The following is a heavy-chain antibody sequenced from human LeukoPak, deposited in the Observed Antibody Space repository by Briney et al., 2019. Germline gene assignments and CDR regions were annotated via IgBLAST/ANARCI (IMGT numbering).Heavy chain of an antibody. CDR1: GGSISDYC. D-gene: IGHD2-2*01. V-gene: IGHV4-59*01. CDR2: IYYTGYT. Sequence: SETLSLTCSVSGGSISDYCWNWIRQPPGKGLEWIAYIYYTGYTNYSPSLKSRVTISLDTSKNRFSLNLSSVTAADTAVYYCARTGYCSRTSCFIDYWGQGTLVTVSS. J-gene: IGHJ4*02. CDR3: ARTGYCSRTSCFIDY.